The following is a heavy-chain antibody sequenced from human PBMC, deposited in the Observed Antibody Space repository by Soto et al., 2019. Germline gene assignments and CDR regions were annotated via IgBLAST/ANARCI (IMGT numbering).Heavy chain of an antibody. CDR3: AARPYLYGSGSPRFDY. V-gene: IGHV4-31*03. J-gene: IGHJ4*02. CDR2: IYYSGST. Sequence: QVQLQESGPGLVKPSQTLSLTYTVSGGSISSGGYYWSWIRQHPGKGLEWIGYIYYSGSTYYNPSLKSRVTISVDTSKNQFSLKLSSVTAADTAVYYCAARPYLYGSGSPRFDYWGQGTLVTVSS. D-gene: IGHD3-10*01. CDR1: GGSISSGGYY.